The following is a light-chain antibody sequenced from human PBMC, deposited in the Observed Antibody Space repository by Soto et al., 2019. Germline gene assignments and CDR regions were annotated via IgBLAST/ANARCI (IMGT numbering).Light chain of an antibody. CDR1: QSVSSSY. J-gene: IGKJ1*01. CDR3: QQYGSSPPWT. V-gene: IGKV3-20*01. Sequence: EIVLTQAPVARSLSPGERATLSCRASQSVSSSYLAWYQQKPGQAPRLLIYGASSRATGIPDRFSGSGSGTDFTLTISRLEPEDFAVYNCQQYGSSPPWTFGQGTKVDIK. CDR2: GAS.